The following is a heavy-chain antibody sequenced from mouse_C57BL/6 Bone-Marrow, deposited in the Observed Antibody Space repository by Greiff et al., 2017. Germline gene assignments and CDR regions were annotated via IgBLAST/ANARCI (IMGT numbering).Heavy chain of an antibody. CDR1: GYSLTSYA. D-gene: IGHD2-5*01. CDR2: IWPGGGT. Sequence: QVQLQQSGPGLVAPSQCLSITCTASGYSLTSYAISWVRQPPGKGLEWLGVIWPGGGTNYNSALNSRLSTSKDNSKSQVFLKMNSLQTDDTARYYCARKVSKGAWFAYWGQGTLVTVSA. J-gene: IGHJ3*01. V-gene: IGHV2-9-1*01. CDR3: ARKVSKGAWFAY.